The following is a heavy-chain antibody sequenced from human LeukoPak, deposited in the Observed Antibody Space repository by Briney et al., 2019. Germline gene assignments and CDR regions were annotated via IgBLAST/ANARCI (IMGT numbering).Heavy chain of an antibody. Sequence: SETLSLTYTVSGGSISSSSYYWGWIRQPPGKGLEWIGSIYYSGSTYYNPSLKSRVTISVDTSKNQFSLKLSSVTAADTAVYYCARHGYIYVDYWGQGTLVTVSS. D-gene: IGHD5-18*01. J-gene: IGHJ4*02. CDR1: GGSISSSSYY. V-gene: IGHV4-39*01. CDR2: IYYSGST. CDR3: ARHGYIYVDY.